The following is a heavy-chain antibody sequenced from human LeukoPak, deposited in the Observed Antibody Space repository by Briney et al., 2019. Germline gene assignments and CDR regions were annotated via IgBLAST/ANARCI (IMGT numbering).Heavy chain of an antibody. CDR1: GFTFSSYA. J-gene: IGHJ4*02. CDR2: ISYDGSNK. D-gene: IGHD2-2*01. V-gene: IGHV3-30*04. CDR3: AREGIVPAAMPDY. Sequence: PGGSLRLSCAASGFTFSSYAMHWVRQAPGKGLEWVAVISYDGSNKYYADSVEGRFTISRDKSKSTLFLQMNSLRPEDTAVYFCAREGIVPAAMPDYWGQGTLVTVFS.